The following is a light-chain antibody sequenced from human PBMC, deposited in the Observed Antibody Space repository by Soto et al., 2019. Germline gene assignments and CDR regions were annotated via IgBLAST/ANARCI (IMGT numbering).Light chain of an antibody. CDR3: QQYDSYPLT. CDR1: QSISSW. CDR2: KAS. J-gene: IGKJ4*01. V-gene: IGKV1-5*03. Sequence: DIQVTQSPSTLSASVGDRVTITCRASQSISSWLAWYRQKPGKAPKLLIYKASSLQSGVPLKFSGSGSGTEFTLTINNLQPDDFATYYCQQYDSYPLTFGGGTKVEIK.